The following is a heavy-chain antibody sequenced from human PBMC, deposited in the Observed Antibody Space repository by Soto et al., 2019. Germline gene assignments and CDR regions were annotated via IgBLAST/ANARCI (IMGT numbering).Heavy chain of an antibody. CDR2: IRKKVNRYTT. V-gene: IGHV3-72*01. Sequence: EMQLVESGGRLVQPGGSLRLSCAASGFIFSDQYMDWVRQAPGKGLEWVGRIRKKVNRYTTEYAASVKGRFTVSRDDSKNSLYLQMNSLKTEDTAIYYCARDLGGAPYVDLWGRGTRVTVSS. CDR1: GFIFSDQY. J-gene: IGHJ2*01. CDR3: ARDLGGAPYVDL. D-gene: IGHD3-16*01.